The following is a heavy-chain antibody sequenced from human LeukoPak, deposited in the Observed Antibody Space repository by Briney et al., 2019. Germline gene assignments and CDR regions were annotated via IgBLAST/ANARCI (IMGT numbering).Heavy chain of an antibody. CDR2: IYYSGST. CDR3: ASGYYDSSAAFDP. D-gene: IGHD3-22*01. V-gene: IGHV4-38-2*02. Sequence: SETLSLTCTVSGDSISSGYYWGWIRQPPGKGLEWIGSIYYSGSTYYNPSLKSRVTISVDTSKNQFSLKLSSVTAADTAVYYCASGYYDSSAAFDPWGQGTLVTVSS. J-gene: IGHJ5*02. CDR1: GDSISSGYY.